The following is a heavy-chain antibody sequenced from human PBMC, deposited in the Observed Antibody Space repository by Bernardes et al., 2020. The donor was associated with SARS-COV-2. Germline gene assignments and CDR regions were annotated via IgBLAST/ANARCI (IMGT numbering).Heavy chain of an antibody. CDR3: AKVIAAAGKGGVFDYYYGMDG. CDR2: ISGRGGST. J-gene: IGHJ6*02. V-gene: IGHV3-23*01. Sequence: GGSLRLSCTASGSTFSIYAMSWVRQAPGKGLEWVSAISGRGGSTSYADSVRGRFTISRDNSQNTLYMQMNSLRAEDTAVYYCAKVIAAAGKGGVFDYYYGMDGWGQGTTVTVSS. D-gene: IGHD6-13*01. CDR1: GSTFSIYA.